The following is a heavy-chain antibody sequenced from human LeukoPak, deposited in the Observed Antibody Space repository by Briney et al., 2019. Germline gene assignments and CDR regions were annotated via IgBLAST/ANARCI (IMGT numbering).Heavy chain of an antibody. CDR1: GYTFTSYG. CDR2: ISTYNGNT. CDR3: VRGAPYCDKSACSSPGHH. J-gene: IGHJ4*02. Sequence: ASVNVSCKASGYTFTSYGITWVRQAPGQGLEWMGWISTYNGNTNDAQKFLDRVILTRDISSTTAYLELRSLRPDDTAVYFCVRGAPYCDKSACSSPGHHWGQGTLVTVSS. V-gene: IGHV1-18*01. D-gene: IGHD2-21*01.